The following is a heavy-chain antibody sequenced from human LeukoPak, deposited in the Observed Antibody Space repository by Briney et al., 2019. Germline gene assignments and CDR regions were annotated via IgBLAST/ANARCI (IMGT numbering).Heavy chain of an antibody. CDR3: ARGRYSSGWAD. Sequence: SETLSLTCAVYGGSFSGYYWSWIRQPPGKGLEWIREINHSGSTNYNPSLKSRVTISVDTSKNQFSLKLSSVTAADTAVYYCARGRYSSGWADWGQGTLVTVSS. V-gene: IGHV4-34*01. CDR2: INHSGST. D-gene: IGHD6-19*01. CDR1: GGSFSGYY. J-gene: IGHJ4*02.